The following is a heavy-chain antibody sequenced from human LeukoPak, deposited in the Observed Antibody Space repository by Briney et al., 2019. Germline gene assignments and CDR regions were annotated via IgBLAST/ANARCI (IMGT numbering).Heavy chain of an antibody. V-gene: IGHV3-64D*09. J-gene: IGHJ4*02. CDR1: GFTFSSQA. D-gene: IGHD3-22*01. CDR3: VKGSESYYDSKSDY. Sequence: GGSLRLPCSASGFTFSSQAMHWVRQAPGKGLEYVSAITSNGGRTYYADSMKGRVTISRDNSKNTLYLQMSGLRAEDTAVYYCVKGSESYYDSKSDYWGQGTLVTVSS. CDR2: ITSNGGRT.